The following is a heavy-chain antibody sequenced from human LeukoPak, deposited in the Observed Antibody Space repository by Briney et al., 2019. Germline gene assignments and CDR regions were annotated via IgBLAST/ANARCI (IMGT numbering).Heavy chain of an antibody. CDR2: IRVYNGDT. CDR1: GYTFTSYG. CDR3: ARDSIAVAGTDIDY. V-gene: IGHV1-18*01. D-gene: IGHD6-19*01. Sequence: ASVKVSCKPSGYTFTSYGISWVRQAPGQGLEWMGWIRVYNGDTNYAQKFKGRVTMTTDTSTSTAYMELRSLRSDDTAVYYCARDSIAVAGTDIDYWGQGTLVTVSS. J-gene: IGHJ4*02.